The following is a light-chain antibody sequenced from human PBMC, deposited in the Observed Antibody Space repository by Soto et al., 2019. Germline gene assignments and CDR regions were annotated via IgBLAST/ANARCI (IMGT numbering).Light chain of an antibody. CDR3: HQYNSWPRGT. V-gene: IGKV3-20*01. J-gene: IGKJ3*01. Sequence: EVVLTQSPDTLSLSPGERATLSCRASQSISSDYLVWYQQKPGQAPRLLIYGASSRATGIPDRFSGSWSGTDFTLTINRLEPEDSAVYYCHQYNSWPRGTFGPGTKVDI. CDR1: QSISSDY. CDR2: GAS.